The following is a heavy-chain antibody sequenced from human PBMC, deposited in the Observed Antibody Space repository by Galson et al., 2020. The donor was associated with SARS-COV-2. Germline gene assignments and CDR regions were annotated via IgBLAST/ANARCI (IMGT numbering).Heavy chain of an antibody. D-gene: IGHD6-19*01. V-gene: IGHV4-31*03. Sequence: ASETLSLTCTVSGGSISSGGYYWSWIRQHPGKGLEWIGYIYYSGSTYYNPSLKSRVTISVDTSKNQFSLKLSSVTAADTAVYYCARMAGTSYVYWGQGTLVTVSS. CDR2: IYYSGST. CDR1: GGSISSGGYY. J-gene: IGHJ4*02. CDR3: ARMAGTSYVY.